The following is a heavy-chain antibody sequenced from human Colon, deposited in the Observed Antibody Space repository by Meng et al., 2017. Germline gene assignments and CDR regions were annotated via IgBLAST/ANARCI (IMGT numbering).Heavy chain of an antibody. D-gene: IGHD2-2*01. CDR1: GASINTNKYY. CDR3: ARDHGSTNWFYY. Sequence: SETLSLTCTVSGASINTNKYYWGWVRQSPGKGLEWIGTFHYTGNTDYNPSLKSRVSISVDLSKNLLFLKLNSLTAADTAVYYCARDHGSTNWFYYWGHGRQVTVSS. J-gene: IGHJ5*01. V-gene: IGHV4-39*07. CDR2: FHYTGNT.